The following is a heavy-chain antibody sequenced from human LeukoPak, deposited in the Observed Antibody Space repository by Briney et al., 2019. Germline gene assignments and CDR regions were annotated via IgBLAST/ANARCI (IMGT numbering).Heavy chain of an antibody. CDR3: ARTPGPTVTGWFDP. Sequence: ASVKVSCKASGYTFTGYYMHWVRQAPGQRLEWMGWINPNSGGTNYAQKFQGRGTMTRDTSISTAYMEQSRLRSDDTAVYYCARTPGPTVTGWFDPWGQGTLVTVSS. D-gene: IGHD4-17*01. CDR1: GYTFTGYY. J-gene: IGHJ5*02. CDR2: INPNSGGT. V-gene: IGHV1-2*02.